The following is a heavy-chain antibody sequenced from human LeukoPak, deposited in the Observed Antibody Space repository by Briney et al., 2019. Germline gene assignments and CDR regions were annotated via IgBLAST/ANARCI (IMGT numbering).Heavy chain of an antibody. D-gene: IGHD2-15*01. Sequence: SETLSLTCAVYGGSFSGYYWSWIRQPPGKGLEWIGEINHSGSTNYNPSLKSRVTISVDTSKNQFSLKLSSVTAADTAVYYCARVSRRYCSGGSCYHPNWFDPWGQGTLVTVSS. V-gene: IGHV4-34*01. CDR3: ARVSRRYCSGGSCYHPNWFDP. CDR1: GGSFSGYY. J-gene: IGHJ5*02. CDR2: INHSGST.